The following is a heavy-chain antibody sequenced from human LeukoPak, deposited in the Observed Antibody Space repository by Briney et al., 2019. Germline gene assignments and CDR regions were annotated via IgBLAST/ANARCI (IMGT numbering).Heavy chain of an antibody. CDR3: ARRWVNYYGSGLDSGFDY. J-gene: IGHJ4*02. D-gene: IGHD3-10*01. CDR2: IFPADSDT. Sequence: GESLKISCKGSGYTFSNHWIGWVRQMPGKGLEWMGIIFPADSDTRYSPSFQGQVTISADKSISTAYLQWSSLKASDTAMYYCARRWVNYYGSGLDSGFDYWGQGTLVTVSS. V-gene: IGHV5-51*01. CDR1: GYTFSNHW.